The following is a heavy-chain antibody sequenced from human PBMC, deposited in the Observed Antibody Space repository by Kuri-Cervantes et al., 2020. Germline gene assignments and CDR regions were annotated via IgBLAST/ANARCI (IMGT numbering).Heavy chain of an antibody. Sequence: GESLKISCAASGFTFSSYSMNWVRQAPGKGLVWVSRINSDGSSTSYADSVKGRFTISRDNAKNTLYLQMNSLRAEDTAVYYCARVFYGDAHFDYWGQGTLVTVSS. CDR3: ARVFYGDAHFDY. D-gene: IGHD4-17*01. V-gene: IGHV3-74*01. CDR2: INSDGSST. J-gene: IGHJ4*02. CDR1: GFTFSSYS.